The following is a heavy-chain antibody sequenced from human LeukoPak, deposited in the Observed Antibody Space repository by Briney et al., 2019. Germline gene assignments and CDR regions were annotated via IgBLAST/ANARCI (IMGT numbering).Heavy chain of an antibody. CDR2: INHSGGT. J-gene: IGHJ5*02. V-gene: IGHV4-34*01. D-gene: IGHD6-13*01. Sequence: SETLSLTCAVYGGSFSGYYWSWIRQPPGKGLEWIGEINHSGGTNYNPSLKSRVTISVDTSKNQFSLKLSSVTAADTAVYYCARWSIAAAGFYNWFDPWGQGTLVTVSS. CDR1: GGSFSGYY. CDR3: ARWSIAAAGFYNWFDP.